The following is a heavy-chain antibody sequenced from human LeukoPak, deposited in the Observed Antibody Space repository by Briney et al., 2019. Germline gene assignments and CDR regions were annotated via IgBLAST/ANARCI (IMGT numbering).Heavy chain of an antibody. Sequence: LWDPLSLLCAVWGGFFWGYYWSGIRQPRGKGLEGSGDINHSGSTNYNPSLKSRVTISVDTSKNQFSLKLSSVTAADTAVYYCARGPRYSSSWSFYYYYGMDVWGQGTTVTVSS. CDR3: ARGPRYSSSWSFYYYYGMDV. D-gene: IGHD6-13*01. J-gene: IGHJ6*02. V-gene: IGHV4-34*01. CDR1: GGFFWGYY. CDR2: INHSGST.